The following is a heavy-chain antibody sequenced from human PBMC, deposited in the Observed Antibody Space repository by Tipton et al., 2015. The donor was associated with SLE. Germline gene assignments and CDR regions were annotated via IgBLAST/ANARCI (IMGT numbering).Heavy chain of an antibody. Sequence: TLSLTCTVSGGSISRYYWSWIRQPPGKGLEWIGYIYYTGSANYNPSLKSRVTISVDTSKNQFSLKLRSVTAADTAVYYCARLEDFWSGLGYWGQGTLVTVSS. CDR3: ARLEDFWSGLGY. D-gene: IGHD3-3*01. CDR2: IYYTGSA. V-gene: IGHV4-59*01. CDR1: GGSISRYY. J-gene: IGHJ4*02.